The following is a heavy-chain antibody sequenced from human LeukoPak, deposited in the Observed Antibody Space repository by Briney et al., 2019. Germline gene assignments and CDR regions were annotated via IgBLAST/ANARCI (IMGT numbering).Heavy chain of an antibody. V-gene: IGHV4-39*07. CDR2: IYHSGST. CDR1: GGSISSSSYY. D-gene: IGHD1-1*01. Sequence: PSETLSPTCTVSGGSISSSSYYWAWIRQPPGKGLEWIGEIYHSGSTNYNPSLKSRVTISVDKSKNQFSLKLSSVTAADTAVYYCASSTNDAFDIWGQGTMVTVSS. CDR3: ASSTNDAFDI. J-gene: IGHJ3*02.